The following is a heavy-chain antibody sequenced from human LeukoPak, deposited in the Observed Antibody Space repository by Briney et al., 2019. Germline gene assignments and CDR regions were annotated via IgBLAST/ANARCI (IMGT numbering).Heavy chain of an antibody. CDR1: GFTFSDYD. CDR2: IGSGGYT. J-gene: IGHJ4*02. CDR3: AKKLPPASFYFDF. Sequence: GGSLRLSCVASGFTFSDYDMTWVRQAPGKRLEYVSSIGSGGYTFYAGSVKGRFSISRDNSKSALYLQMNSLRADDTAVYFCAKKLPPASFYFDFWGQGSLVTVSS. D-gene: IGHD3-16*02. V-gene: IGHV3-23*01.